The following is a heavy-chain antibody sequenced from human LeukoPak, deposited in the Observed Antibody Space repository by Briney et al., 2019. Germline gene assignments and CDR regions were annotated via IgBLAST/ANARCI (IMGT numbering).Heavy chain of an antibody. Sequence: SVKVSCKASGGTFSSYAISWVRQAPGRGLEWMGRIIPIFGTANYAQKFQGRVTITTDESTSTAYMELSSLRSEDTAVYYCARNPYDILTGYGYYFDYWGQGTLVTVSS. J-gene: IGHJ4*02. CDR3: ARNPYDILTGYGYYFDY. CDR2: IIPIFGTA. V-gene: IGHV1-69*05. CDR1: GGTFSSYA. D-gene: IGHD3-9*01.